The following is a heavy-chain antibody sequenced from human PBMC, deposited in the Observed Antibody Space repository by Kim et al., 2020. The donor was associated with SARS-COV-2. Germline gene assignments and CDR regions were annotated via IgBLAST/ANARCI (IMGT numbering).Heavy chain of an antibody. D-gene: IGHD2-21*02. Sequence: GGSLRLSCTGFGFTLGDFAMSWFRQAPGKGLEWVGFIRAGEIGGAAEYAASVKGRITISRDDSNSVAYLQMSSLKIEDTAVYSCTRERSVTGYYHGMDV. J-gene: IGHJ6*01. CDR3: TRERSVTGYYHGMDV. V-gene: IGHV3-49*03. CDR1: GFTLGDFA. CDR2: IRAGEIGGAA.